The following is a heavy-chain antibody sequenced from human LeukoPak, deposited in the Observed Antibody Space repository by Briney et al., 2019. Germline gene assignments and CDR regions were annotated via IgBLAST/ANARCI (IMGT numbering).Heavy chain of an antibody. CDR1: RHILSSVSAG. V-gene: IGHV6-1*01. D-gene: IGHD6-19*01. J-gene: IGHJ4*02. CDR3: ARVQSRTFDY. Sequence: SQTLSLTCALSRHILSSVSAGWSWIRQAPSRGLEWLGRTYYRSNWFNDYAVSVKSRITINPDTSKNQFSLHLSSVTPDDTAVYYCARVQSRTFDYWGQGTLVTVSS. CDR2: TYYRSNWFN.